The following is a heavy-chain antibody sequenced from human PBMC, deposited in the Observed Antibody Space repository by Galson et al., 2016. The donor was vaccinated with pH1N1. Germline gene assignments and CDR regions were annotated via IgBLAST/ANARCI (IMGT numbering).Heavy chain of an antibody. Sequence: SLRLSCAASGFTFHDYTMHWVRQTPGKGLEWVSLVSWDGGSTYYADYVKGRFTVSRDNSKNSLYLQMNSLRSEDTALYYGAKEIQRGSYGMDVWGRGTTVTVSS. V-gene: IGHV3-43*01. J-gene: IGHJ6*02. CDR3: AKEIQRGSYGMDV. CDR1: GFTFHDYT. D-gene: IGHD3-16*01. CDR2: VSWDGGST.